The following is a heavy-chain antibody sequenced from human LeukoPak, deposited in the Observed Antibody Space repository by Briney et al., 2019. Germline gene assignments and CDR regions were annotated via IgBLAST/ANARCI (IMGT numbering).Heavy chain of an antibody. Sequence: PSETLSLTCAVYGGSFSGYYWSWIRQPPGKGLEWIGEINHSGSTNYNPSLKSRVTISVDTSKNQFSLKLSSVTAADTAVYYCASTFWRDTAMVVAYYMDVWGKGTTVTVSS. J-gene: IGHJ6*03. CDR3: ASTFWRDTAMVVAYYMDV. CDR1: GGSFSGYY. D-gene: IGHD5-18*01. V-gene: IGHV4-34*01. CDR2: INHSGST.